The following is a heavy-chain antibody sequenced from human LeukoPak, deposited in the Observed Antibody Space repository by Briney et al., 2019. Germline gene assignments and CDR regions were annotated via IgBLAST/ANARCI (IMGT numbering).Heavy chain of an antibody. Sequence: ASVKVSCKASGYTLTSYGISWVRQAPGQGLEWMGWISAYNGNTNYAQKLQGRVTMTTDTSTSTAYMELRSLRSDDTAVYYCARNVDIVATSDFDYWGQGTLVTVSS. V-gene: IGHV1-18*04. CDR1: GYTLTSYG. CDR2: ISAYNGNT. CDR3: ARNVDIVATSDFDY. D-gene: IGHD5-12*01. J-gene: IGHJ4*02.